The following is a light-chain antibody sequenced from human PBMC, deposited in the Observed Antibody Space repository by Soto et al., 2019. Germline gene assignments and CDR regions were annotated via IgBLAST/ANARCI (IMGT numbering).Light chain of an antibody. CDR1: NSDVGAYNY. Sequence: QSVLTQPRSVSGSPGQSVTVSCTGTNSDVGAYNYVSWYQHHPGKAPKLMIYDVNKRPSGVPDRFSGSKSGNTASLTISGLQAEDEADYYCCSYAGAYSYVFGVGTKVTVL. V-gene: IGLV2-11*01. CDR3: CSYAGAYSYV. CDR2: DVN. J-gene: IGLJ1*01.